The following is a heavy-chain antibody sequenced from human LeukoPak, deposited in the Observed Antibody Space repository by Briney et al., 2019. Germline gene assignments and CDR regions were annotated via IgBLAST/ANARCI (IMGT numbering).Heavy chain of an antibody. Sequence: PSETLSLTCTVSGGSIRSYYWSWIRQPPGKGLEWIGYIYYSGSTYYNPSLKSRVTISVDTSKNQFSLKLSSVTAADTAVYYCAREGRRGLRDYYFDYWGQGTLVTVSS. CDR1: GGSIRSYY. V-gene: IGHV4-59*12. J-gene: IGHJ4*02. CDR3: AREGRRGLRDYYFDY. D-gene: IGHD2-15*01. CDR2: IYYSGST.